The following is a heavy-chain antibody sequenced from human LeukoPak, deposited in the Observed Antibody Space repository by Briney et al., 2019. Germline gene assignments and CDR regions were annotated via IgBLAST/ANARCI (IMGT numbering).Heavy chain of an antibody. Sequence: GGSLRLSCAASGFTFSSYGMHWVRQAPGKGLEWVAVISYDGSNKYYADSVKGRFTISRDNSKNTPYLQMNSLRAEDTAVYYCAKDWSNAFDIWGQGTMVTVSS. CDR3: AKDWSNAFDI. CDR2: ISYDGSNK. J-gene: IGHJ3*02. V-gene: IGHV3-30*18. CDR1: GFTFSSYG. D-gene: IGHD2-8*02.